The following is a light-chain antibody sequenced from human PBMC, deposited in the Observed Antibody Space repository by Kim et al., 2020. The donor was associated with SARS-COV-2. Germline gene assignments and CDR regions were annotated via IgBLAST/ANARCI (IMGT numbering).Light chain of an antibody. CDR2: DAS. CDR3: QQAHSFPRT. Sequence: DIQMTQSPSSVSAFVGDRVTITCRASHNITNWLAWYQQKPGRAPKLLIYDASVVQSGVPSRFSGSGSGTDFTLTITTLQPEDCATYYCQQAHSFPRTFGGGTKVDIK. V-gene: IGKV1-12*01. J-gene: IGKJ4*01. CDR1: HNITNW.